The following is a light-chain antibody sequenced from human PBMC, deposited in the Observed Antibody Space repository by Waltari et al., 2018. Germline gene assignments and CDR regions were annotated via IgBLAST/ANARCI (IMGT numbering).Light chain of an antibody. CDR3: QQYYSYPWT. CDR2: AAS. CDR1: QGISSY. J-gene: IGKJ1*01. Sequence: AIRITQSPSSLSASTGDRVTIPCRASQGISSYLAWYQQKPGKAPTLLIYAASTLQSGVPSRFSGSGSGTDFTLTISCLQSEDFATYYCQQYYSYPWTFGQGTKVEIK. V-gene: IGKV1-8*01.